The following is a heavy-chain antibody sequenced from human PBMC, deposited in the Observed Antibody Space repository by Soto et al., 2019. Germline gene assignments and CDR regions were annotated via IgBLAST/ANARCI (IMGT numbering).Heavy chain of an antibody. CDR2: INHSGST. V-gene: IGHV4-34*01. CDR1: GGSFSGYY. D-gene: IGHD3-3*01. J-gene: IGHJ3*02. Sequence: SETLSLTCAVYGGSFSGYYWSWIRQPPGKGLEWIGEINHSGSTNYNPSLKSRVTISVDTSKNQLSLDLSSVTAADTAVYYCARISLRAGVVVCGFDIWGQGTMVTVSS. CDR3: ARISLRAGVVVCGFDI.